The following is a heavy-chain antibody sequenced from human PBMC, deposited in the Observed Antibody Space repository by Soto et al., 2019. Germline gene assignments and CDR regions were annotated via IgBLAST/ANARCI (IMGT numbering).Heavy chain of an antibody. CDR1: GYTFTSYG. J-gene: IGHJ6*02. Sequence: QVQLVQSGAEVKKPGASVKVSCKASGYTFTSYGISWVRQAPGQGLEWMGWISAYNGNTNYAQKLQGRVTMTTGTSTSTAYMELRSLRSDDTAVYYCARVNYSPPYYYYYGMDVWGQGTTVTVSS. CDR2: ISAYNGNT. D-gene: IGHD4-4*01. V-gene: IGHV1-18*01. CDR3: ARVNYSPPYYYYYGMDV.